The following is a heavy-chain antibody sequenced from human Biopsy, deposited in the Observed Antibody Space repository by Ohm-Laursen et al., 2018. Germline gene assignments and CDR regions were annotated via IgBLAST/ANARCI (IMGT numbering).Heavy chain of an antibody. CDR2: IWYDGSSE. CDR1: GFTFSVYA. V-gene: IGHV3-33*08. D-gene: IGHD1-26*01. J-gene: IGHJ6*02. CDR3: ARDPIVGSKADGMDV. Sequence: SLRLSCSASGFTFSVYAMHWVRQAPGKGLEWVAIIWYDGSSEYYADSVKGRFIISRDNSKNTVYLQMNSLRVEDTAVYYCARDPIVGSKADGMDVWGQGTTVTVSS.